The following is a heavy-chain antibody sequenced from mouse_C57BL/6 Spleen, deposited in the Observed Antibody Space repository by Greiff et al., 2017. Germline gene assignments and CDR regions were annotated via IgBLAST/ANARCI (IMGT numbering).Heavy chain of an antibody. Sequence: EVQGVESGGGLVKPGGSLKLSCAASGFTFSDYGMHWVRQAPEKGLEWVAYISSGSSTIYYADTVKGRFTISRDNAKNTLFLQMTSLRSEDTAMYYCARLTTVAPYFDYWCQGTTLTVSS. J-gene: IGHJ2*01. V-gene: IGHV5-17*01. CDR1: GFTFSDYG. D-gene: IGHD1-1*01. CDR3: ARLTTVAPYFDY. CDR2: ISSGSSTI.